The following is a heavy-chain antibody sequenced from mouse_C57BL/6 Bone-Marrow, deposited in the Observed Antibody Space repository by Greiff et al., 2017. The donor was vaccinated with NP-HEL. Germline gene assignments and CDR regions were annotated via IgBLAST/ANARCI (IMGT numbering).Heavy chain of an antibody. D-gene: IGHD1-1*01. Sequence: EVLLVESGGGLVKPGGSLKLSCAASGFTFSSYAMSWVRQTPEKRLEWVATISDGGSYTYYPDNVKGRFTISRDNAKNNLYLQMSHLKSEDTAMYYCAREWATVVGAMDYWGQGTSDTVPS. CDR1: GFTFSSYA. J-gene: IGHJ4*01. V-gene: IGHV5-4*01. CDR2: ISDGGSYT. CDR3: AREWATVVGAMDY.